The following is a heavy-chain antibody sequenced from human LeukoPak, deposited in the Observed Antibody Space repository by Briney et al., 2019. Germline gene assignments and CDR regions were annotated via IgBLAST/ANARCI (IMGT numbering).Heavy chain of an antibody. D-gene: IGHD5-24*01. J-gene: IGHJ6*02. V-gene: IGHV1-24*01. Sequence: ASVKVSCKVSGYTLTGLSMHWVRQAPGKGLEWMGGFDPEDGETIYAQKFQGRVTMTEDTSTDTAYMELSSLRSEDTAVYYCATATARRDGYNYVPYYYYGMDVWGQGTTVTVSS. CDR1: GYTLTGLS. CDR2: FDPEDGET. CDR3: ATATARRDGYNYVPYYYYGMDV.